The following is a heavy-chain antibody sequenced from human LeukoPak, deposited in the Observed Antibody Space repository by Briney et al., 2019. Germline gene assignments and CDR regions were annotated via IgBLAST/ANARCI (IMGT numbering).Heavy chain of an antibody. CDR3: ATTRGSSFDY. Sequence: AGGSLRLSCAASGFTFSSYDMSWVRQAPGKGLEWVSIIYRSGDTYYAGSVKGRFTISRDNSKNTLYLQMNSLRVEDTAMYYCATTRGSSFDYWGQGTLVTVSS. CDR2: IYRSGDT. V-gene: IGHV3-53*01. J-gene: IGHJ4*02. CDR1: GFTFSSYD. D-gene: IGHD1-26*01.